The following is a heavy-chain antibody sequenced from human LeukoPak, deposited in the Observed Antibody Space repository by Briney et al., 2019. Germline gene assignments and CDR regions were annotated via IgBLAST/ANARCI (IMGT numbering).Heavy chain of an antibody. CDR3: ARVGRNPDSIS. V-gene: IGHV1-2*02. Sequence: ASLKVSCKASGYTFSDYYMHWVRQAPGQGLEWMGWIHLNSGGTHYAQKFQDRVTMTWDTSISTAYMELRSLTSDDSAVYYCARVGRNPDSISSGQGTLVTVSS. D-gene: IGHD1-14*01. CDR1: GYTFSDYY. J-gene: IGHJ5*02. CDR2: IHLNSGGT.